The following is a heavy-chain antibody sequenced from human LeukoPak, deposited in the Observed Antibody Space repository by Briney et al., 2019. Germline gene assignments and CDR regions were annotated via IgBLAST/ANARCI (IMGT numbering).Heavy chain of an antibody. CDR2: IKQDGSEK. V-gene: IGHV3-7*01. CDR1: GFTFSRYW. Sequence: GGSLRLSCAASGFTFSRYWMSWVRQAPGKGLEWVANIKQDGSEKYYVDSVKGRFTISRDNAKNSLYLQMHSLRAEDTAVYYCARDEVSYYYDSSASGFDYWGQGTLVTVSS. CDR3: ARDEVSYYYDSSASGFDY. D-gene: IGHD3-22*01. J-gene: IGHJ4*02.